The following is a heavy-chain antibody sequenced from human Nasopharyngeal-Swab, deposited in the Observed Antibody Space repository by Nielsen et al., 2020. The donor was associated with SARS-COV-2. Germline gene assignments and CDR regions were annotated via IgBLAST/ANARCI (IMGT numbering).Heavy chain of an antibody. J-gene: IGHJ4*02. CDR1: GGSVSSGGYS. CDR3: ARGQVVVWDY. CDR2: IYYSGST. V-gene: IGHV4-30-2*02. Sequence: SETLSLTCAVSGGSVSSGGYSWSWIRQPPGKGLEWIGYIYYSGSTYYNPSLKSRVTISVDRSKNQFSLKLSSVTAADTAVYYCARGQVVVWDYWGQGTLVTVSS. D-gene: IGHD3-22*01.